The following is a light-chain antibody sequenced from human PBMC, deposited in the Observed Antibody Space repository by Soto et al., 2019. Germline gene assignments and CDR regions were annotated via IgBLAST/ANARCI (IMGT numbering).Light chain of an antibody. J-gene: IGKJ4*01. V-gene: IGKV3-11*01. CDR1: QSVSTY. CDR2: DAS. Sequence: EIVLTQSPATLSMSPGERATLSCRASQSVSTYLAWYPQKPGQAPRLLIFDASNRASGIPSRFSGSGSGTTFTLTISRLEPEDFAVYFCQQRSHWPPLTLGGGTKVEIK. CDR3: QQRSHWPPLT.